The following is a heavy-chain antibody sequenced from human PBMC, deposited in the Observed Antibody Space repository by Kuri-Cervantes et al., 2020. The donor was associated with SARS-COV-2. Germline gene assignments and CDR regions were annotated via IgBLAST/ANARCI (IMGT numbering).Heavy chain of an antibody. J-gene: IGHJ4*02. CDR2: IYYSGST. CDR1: GFSLSTSGMC. V-gene: IGHV4-61*08. D-gene: IGHD3-10*01. Sequence: SGPTLVKPTQTLTLTCTFSGFSLSTSGMCVSWIRQPPGKGLEWIGYIYYSGSTNYNPSLKSRVTISVDTSKNQFSLKLSSVTAADTAVYYCARSNYSPYGLDYWGQGTLVTVSS. CDR3: ARSNYSPYGLDY.